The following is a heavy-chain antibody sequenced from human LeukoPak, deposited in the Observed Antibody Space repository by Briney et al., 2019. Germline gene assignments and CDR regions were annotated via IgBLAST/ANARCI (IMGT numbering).Heavy chain of an antibody. CDR1: GFTFSSYA. CDR2: ISGSGGST. CDR3: AKWFGEFDAFDI. D-gene: IGHD3-10*01. J-gene: IGHJ3*02. Sequence: PGGSLRLSCAASGFTFSSYAMSWDRQAPGKGLEWVSAISGSGGSTYYADSVKGRFTISRDNSKNTLYLQMNSLRAEDTAVYYCAKWFGEFDAFDIWGQGTMVTVSS. V-gene: IGHV3-23*01.